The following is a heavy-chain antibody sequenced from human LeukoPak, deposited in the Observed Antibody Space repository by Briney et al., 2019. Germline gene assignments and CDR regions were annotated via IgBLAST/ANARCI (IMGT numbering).Heavy chain of an antibody. CDR1: GFTFSDYY. CDR2: ISSSGSTV. D-gene: IGHD6-13*01. V-gene: IGHV3-11*01. J-gene: IGHJ4*02. Sequence: GGSLRLSCAASGFTFSDYYMSWIRQAPGKGLEWVSYISSSGSTVYYADSVKGRFTISRDNAKNSLYLQMNSLRAEDTAVHYCARDMFLSSSWGDYWGQGTLVTVSS. CDR3: ARDMFLSSSWGDY.